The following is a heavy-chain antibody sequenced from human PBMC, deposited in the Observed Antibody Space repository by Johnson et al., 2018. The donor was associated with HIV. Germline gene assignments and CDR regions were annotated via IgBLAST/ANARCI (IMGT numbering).Heavy chain of an antibody. CDR1: GFTFSSYA. J-gene: IGHJ3*02. Sequence: VQLVESGGGVVQPGRSLRLSCAASGFTFSSYAMHWVRQAPGTGLEWVAVISYDGSNKYYADSVKGRFTISRDNSKNTLYLQMISLRAEDTAVYYCAKDREAWYISRWSPTDAFDIWGQGTVVTVSS. CDR2: ISYDGSNK. D-gene: IGHD6-13*01. V-gene: IGHV3-30*04. CDR3: AKDREAWYISRWSPTDAFDI.